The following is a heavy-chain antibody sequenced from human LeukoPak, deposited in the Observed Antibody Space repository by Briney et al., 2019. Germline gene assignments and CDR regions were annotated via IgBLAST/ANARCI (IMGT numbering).Heavy chain of an antibody. V-gene: IGHV4-61*02. J-gene: IGHJ2*01. CDR2: VHASGSS. CDR1: GGALSSESYY. CDR3: ARDRSYWYFDL. Sequence: SETLTLTCSASGGALSSESYYWNCIRQPAGKGLEWIGRVHASGSSNYNLSLKGRVNISLDTSKRHFSLELTSVTAADTAVYYCARDRSYWYFDLWGRGSLVSVSS.